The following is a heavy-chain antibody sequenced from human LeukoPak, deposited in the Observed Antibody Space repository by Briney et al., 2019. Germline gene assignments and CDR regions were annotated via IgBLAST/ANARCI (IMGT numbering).Heavy chain of an antibody. Sequence: SPTLSPTCTVSGDSISSRDYYWTWIRQHPGKGLEWIGYISYSGCTYYNPSLKSRLTISRDTSKDQFSLRLTSVTAADTAVYYCSRSSGSRDPQDYWGQGTLVTVSS. D-gene: IGHD2-2*01. J-gene: IGHJ4*02. CDR3: SRSSGSRDPQDY. CDR2: ISYSGCT. CDR1: GDSISSRDYY. V-gene: IGHV4-31*03.